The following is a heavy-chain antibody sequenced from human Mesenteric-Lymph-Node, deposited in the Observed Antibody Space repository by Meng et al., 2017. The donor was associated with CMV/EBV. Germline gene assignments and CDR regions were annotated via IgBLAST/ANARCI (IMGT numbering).Heavy chain of an antibody. Sequence: SETLSLTCTVSGGSISRYYWSWIRQPPGKGLEWIGYIYYSGSTNYNPSLKSRVTTSLDTSQNQFSLRLSSLTAADTAVYYCARAPYGSGNYYQGPPRYFDLWGRGTLVTVSS. V-gene: IGHV4-59*01. CDR3: ARAPYGSGNYYQGPPRYFDL. CDR2: IYYSGST. J-gene: IGHJ2*01. CDR1: GGSISRYY. D-gene: IGHD3-10*01.